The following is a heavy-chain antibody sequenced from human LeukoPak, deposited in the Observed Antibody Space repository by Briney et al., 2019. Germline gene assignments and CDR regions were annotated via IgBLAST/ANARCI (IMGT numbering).Heavy chain of an antibody. J-gene: IGHJ6*04. CDR1: GYTFTSYY. V-gene: IGHV1-46*01. Sequence: ASVKVSCKASGYTFTSYYMHWVRQAPGQGLEWMGIINPSGGSTSYAQKFQGRATMTRDTSTSTVYMELSSLRSEDTAVYYCARESRYCSSTSCYGGFDYYYGMDVWGKGTTVTVSS. D-gene: IGHD2-2*01. CDR3: ARESRYCSSTSCYGGFDYYYGMDV. CDR2: INPSGGST.